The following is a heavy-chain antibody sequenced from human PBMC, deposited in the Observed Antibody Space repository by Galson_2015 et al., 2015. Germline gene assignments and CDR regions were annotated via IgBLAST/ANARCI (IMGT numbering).Heavy chain of an antibody. J-gene: IGHJ4*02. CDR2: IQGDGGDTA. V-gene: IGHV3-53*01. CDR3: ARKGYNNWFFDL. CDR1: GFTVTSKD. Sequence: SLRLSCAASGFTVTSKDMGWVRQSPGKGLQWVSLIQGDGGDTAFYADAVRGRFTISRDDSKNTLYLQMNSLGAEDTAVYYCARKGYNNWFFDLWGRGTPVSVSS. D-gene: IGHD1-20*01.